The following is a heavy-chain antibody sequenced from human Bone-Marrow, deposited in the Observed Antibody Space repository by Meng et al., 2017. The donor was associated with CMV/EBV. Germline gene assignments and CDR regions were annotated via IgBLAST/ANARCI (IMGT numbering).Heavy chain of an antibody. D-gene: IGHD1-26*01. V-gene: IGHV4-61*01. CDR3: ARGDAISGSDYYGLDV. J-gene: IGHJ6*02. Sequence: SETLSLTCTVSGGSISSSNWWSWIRQPPGKGLEWMGYVYFTGTSTYNPSLKSRVTISIDTSENQFSLKVSSVTAADTAVYYCARGDAISGSDYYGLDVWGQGTTVTVSS. CDR1: GGSISSSNW. CDR2: VYFTGTS.